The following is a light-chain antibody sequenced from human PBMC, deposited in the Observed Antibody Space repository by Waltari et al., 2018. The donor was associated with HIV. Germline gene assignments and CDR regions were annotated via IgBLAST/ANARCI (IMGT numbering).Light chain of an antibody. V-gene: IGLV3-27*01. Sequence: SYELSQPPSAPVPPGQTARIPCSGDALAQNYARWFQQKPGQAPVLVIYKDTERPSGIPERFSGLSSGTTVTLTISGAHLEDEADYYCYCAADTTAVFGGGTQLTVL. CDR3: YCAADTTAV. CDR2: KDT. CDR1: ALAQNY. J-gene: IGLJ7*01.